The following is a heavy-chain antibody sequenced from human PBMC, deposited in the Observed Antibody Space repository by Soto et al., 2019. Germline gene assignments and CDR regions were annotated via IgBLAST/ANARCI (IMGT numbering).Heavy chain of an antibody. V-gene: IGHV4-39*01. J-gene: IGHJ4*02. CDR1: GGSIPSSSYS. D-gene: IGHD3-22*01. CDR3: ARRGYSSGYHDY. CDR2: IFHTGST. Sequence: QLQLKESGQGLRKPSETLSLPSPVSGGSIPSSSYSWGWFRQPPGKGLEWIGNIFHTGSTYYNLSLKSRVTISIDTSKNQFSLKLSSVTATDTAVYYCARRGYSSGYHDYWGQGTLVTVSS.